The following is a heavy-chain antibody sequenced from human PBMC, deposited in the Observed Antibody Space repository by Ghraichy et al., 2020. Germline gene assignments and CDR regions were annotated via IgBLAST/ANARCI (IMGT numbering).Heavy chain of an antibody. D-gene: IGHD1-26*01. Sequence: SQTLSLTCTVSGGSISSYYWNWIRQRPGRGLEWIGYIYYNGNTNYNPSLKSRVTISKDTSNNQYSLRLSSVTAADTAVYYCARGLHSGHYYYYYYFDVWGKGTTVTVSS. CDR2: IYYNGNT. CDR1: GGSISSYY. J-gene: IGHJ6*03. V-gene: IGHV4-59*01. CDR3: ARGLHSGHYYYYYYFDV.